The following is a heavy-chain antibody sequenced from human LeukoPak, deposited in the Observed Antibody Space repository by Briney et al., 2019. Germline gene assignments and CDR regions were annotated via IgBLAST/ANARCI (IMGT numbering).Heavy chain of an antibody. J-gene: IGHJ4*02. CDR1: GFTFSNYW. Sequence: GGSLRLSCAASGFTFSNYWMSWVRQAPGKGLEWVANIKEDGSEKKYVDSVKGRFTLSRDNAKKSLDLQMNSLRADDTAVYYCARALFRVGGTFFDYWGQGSLVSVSS. CDR2: IKEDGSEK. V-gene: IGHV3-7*01. D-gene: IGHD6-19*01. CDR3: ARALFRVGGTFFDY.